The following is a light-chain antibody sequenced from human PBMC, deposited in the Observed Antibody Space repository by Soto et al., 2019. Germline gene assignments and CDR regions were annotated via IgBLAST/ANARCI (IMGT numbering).Light chain of an antibody. CDR2: TND. V-gene: IGLV1-44*01. J-gene: IGLJ1*01. CDR3: LAWNDSLNGNL. Sequence: QSVLTQPPSASGTPGQSVTISCSGSSSNIESNTVYCYQQLPGMAPRLLIHTNDRRPTGVPDRFSGSKLVTSESLAISGLQSEDETEYYCLAWNDSLNGNLFGTGTKVTVL. CDR1: SSNIESNT.